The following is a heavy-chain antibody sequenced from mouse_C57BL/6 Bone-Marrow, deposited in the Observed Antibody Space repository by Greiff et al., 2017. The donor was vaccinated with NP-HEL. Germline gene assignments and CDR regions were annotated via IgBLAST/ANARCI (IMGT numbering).Heavy chain of an antibody. Sequence: QVQLQQSGTELVKPGASVKLSCKASGYTFTSYWMHWVKQRPGQGLEWIGNINPSNGGTNYNEKFKSKATLTVDKSSSTAYMQLSSLTSEDSAVYYGASDGYYEDFDVWGTGTTVTVSS. CDR1: GYTFTSYW. D-gene: IGHD2-3*01. CDR2: INPSNGGT. CDR3: ASDGYYEDFDV. V-gene: IGHV1-53*01. J-gene: IGHJ1*03.